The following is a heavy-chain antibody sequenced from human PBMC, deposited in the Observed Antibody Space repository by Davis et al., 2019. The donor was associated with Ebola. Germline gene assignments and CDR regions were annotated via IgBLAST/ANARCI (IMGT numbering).Heavy chain of an antibody. V-gene: IGHV1-3*01. CDR3: ARGLWYSSINY. J-gene: IGHJ4*02. Sequence: ASVKVSCKASGGTFSSYAISWVRQAPGQRLEWMGWINAGNGNTKYSQKFQGRVTITRDTSASTAYMELSSLRSEDTAVYYCARGLWYSSINYWGQGTLVTVSS. CDR2: INAGNGNT. CDR1: GGTFSSYA. D-gene: IGHD6-13*01.